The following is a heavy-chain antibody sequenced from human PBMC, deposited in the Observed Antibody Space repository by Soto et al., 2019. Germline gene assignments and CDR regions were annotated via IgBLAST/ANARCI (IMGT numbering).Heavy chain of an antibody. CDR1: GGSISNYY. CDR2: IYYSGST. V-gene: IGHV4-59*01. J-gene: IGHJ5*02. Sequence: PSETLSLTCTVSGGSISNYYWTWIRQPPGKGLEWIGYIYYSGSTNYNPSLKSRVTISVDTSKNQFSLKLSSVTAADTAVYYCAKIPWADYGGIFDLWGQGTLVTVSS. D-gene: IGHD4-17*01. CDR3: AKIPWADYGGIFDL.